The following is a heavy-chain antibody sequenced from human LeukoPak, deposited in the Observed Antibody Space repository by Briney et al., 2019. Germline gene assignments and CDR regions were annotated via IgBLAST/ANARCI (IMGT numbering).Heavy chain of an antibody. V-gene: IGHV3-48*03. J-gene: IGHJ3*02. CDR2: ISSSGSTI. CDR1: GFTFSSYE. Sequence: PGGSLRLSCAASGFTFSSYEMNWVRQAPGKGLEWVSYISSSGSTIYYADSVKGRFTISRDNAKNSLYLQMNSLRAEDTAVYYRARARTSDYDFWSGYYQGNAFDIWGQGTMVTVSS. CDR3: ARARTSDYDFWSGYYQGNAFDI. D-gene: IGHD3-3*01.